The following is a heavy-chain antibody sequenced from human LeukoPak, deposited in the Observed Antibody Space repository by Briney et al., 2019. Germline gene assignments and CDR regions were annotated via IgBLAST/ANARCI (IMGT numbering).Heavy chain of an antibody. J-gene: IGHJ6*02. CDR2: IIPIFGTA. CDR1: GGTFSSYA. D-gene: IGHD6-13*01. V-gene: IGHV1-69*13. Sequence: AASVKVSCKASGGTFSSYAISWVRQAPGQGLEWMGGIIPIFGTANYAQKFQGRVTITADESTSTAYMELSSLRSEDTAVYYCARYAAAGTDYYYGMDVWGQGTTVTVSS. CDR3: ARYAAAGTDYYYGMDV.